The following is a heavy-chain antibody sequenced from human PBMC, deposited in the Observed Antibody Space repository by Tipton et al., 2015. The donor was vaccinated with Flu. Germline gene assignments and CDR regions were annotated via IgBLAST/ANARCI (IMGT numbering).Heavy chain of an antibody. J-gene: IGHJ2*01. D-gene: IGHD6-13*01. Sequence: TLSLTCTVSSGSISSYYWSWIRQPPGKGLEWIGYIYYSGSTNYNPSLKSRVTISVDTSKNQFSLKLSSVTAADTAVYYCARVSSSSSWSQDWYFDLWGRGTLVTVSS. CDR1: SGSISSYY. V-gene: IGHV4-59*01. CDR2: IYYSGST. CDR3: ARVSSSSSWSQDWYFDL.